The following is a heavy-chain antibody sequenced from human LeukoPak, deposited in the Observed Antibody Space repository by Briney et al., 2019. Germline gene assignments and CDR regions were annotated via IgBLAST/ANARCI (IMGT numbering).Heavy chain of an antibody. CDR2: VNPNSGGT. D-gene: IGHD2-15*01. CDR1: GYTFTGYY. CDR3: ARDNGGRAMAYYYYYYMDV. J-gene: IGHJ6*03. V-gene: IGHV1-2*02. Sequence: GASVQVSCKASGYTFTGYYLHWVRQAPGQRLEGMGWVNPNSGGTNYAQKVQGRVTMTRNNSISTAYMELSSLRPEDTAVYYCARDNGGRAMAYYYYYYMDVWGKGPRSPSP.